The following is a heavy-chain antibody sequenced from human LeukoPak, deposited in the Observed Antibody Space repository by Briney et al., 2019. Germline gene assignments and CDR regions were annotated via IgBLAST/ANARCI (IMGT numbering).Heavy chain of an antibody. V-gene: IGHV4-59*01. Sequence: EASETLSLTCTVSGGSISSYYWSWLRQPPGKGLEWIGYIYYSGSTNYNPSLKSRVTISLDMSKNQFSLRLSSVTAADTAVYYCARVTGYVMEDYFDYWGQGTLVTVSS. J-gene: IGHJ4*02. D-gene: IGHD6-13*01. CDR3: ARVTGYVMEDYFDY. CDR1: GGSISSYY. CDR2: IYYSGST.